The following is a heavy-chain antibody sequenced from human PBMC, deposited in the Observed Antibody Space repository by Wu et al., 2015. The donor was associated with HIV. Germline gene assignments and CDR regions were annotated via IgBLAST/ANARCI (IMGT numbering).Heavy chain of an antibody. Sequence: QVQLVQSGAEVKKPGSSVKVSCKASGGSFSSYGISWVRQAPGQGLEWMGGVIPLFGVESYAQKFHDRVKITTDESSITAYMELSSLTSEDTAVYSCATVDPTVTYSRPYYFDYWGQGTLVTVSS. CDR1: GGSFSSYG. CDR3: ATVDPTVTYSRPYYFDY. D-gene: IGHD4-17*01. CDR2: VIPLFGVE. V-gene: IGHV1-69*05. J-gene: IGHJ4*02.